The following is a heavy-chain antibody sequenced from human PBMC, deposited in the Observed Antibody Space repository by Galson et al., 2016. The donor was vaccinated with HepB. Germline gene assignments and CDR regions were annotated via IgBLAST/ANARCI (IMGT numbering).Heavy chain of an antibody. CDR3: ARQYNFWSGYSESYFGMDV. CDR2: IYPGDSEI. D-gene: IGHD3-3*01. J-gene: IGHJ6*02. Sequence: IYPGDSEIRYSPSFQGQVTMSVDKSISTAFLQWSSLKASDTAMYYCARQYNFWSGYSESYFGMDVWGQGTTVTVSS. V-gene: IGHV5-51*01.